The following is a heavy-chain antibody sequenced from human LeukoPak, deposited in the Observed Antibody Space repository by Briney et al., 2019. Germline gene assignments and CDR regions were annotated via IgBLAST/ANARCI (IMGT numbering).Heavy chain of an antibody. Sequence: GGSLRLSCAASGFTFSSYWMSWVRQAPGKGLEWVANIKQDGSEKYYVDSVKGRFTISRDDAKNSPYLQMNSLRAADTAVYSCARGYYYDSSGYYTDYWGQGTLVTVSS. CDR3: ARGYYYDSSGYYTDY. D-gene: IGHD3-22*01. CDR2: IKQDGSEK. CDR1: GFTFSSYW. J-gene: IGHJ4*02. V-gene: IGHV3-7*04.